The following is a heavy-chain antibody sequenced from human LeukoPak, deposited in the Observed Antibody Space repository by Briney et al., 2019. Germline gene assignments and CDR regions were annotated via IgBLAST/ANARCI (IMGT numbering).Heavy chain of an antibody. Sequence: GGSLRLSCAASGFAFSAYIMNWVRQAPGKGLEWVSSISGNSDYVYYADSLKGRFTISRDNAKNSVYLQMNSLRAEDTAVYYCARKPHYYGMDVWGQGTTVTVSS. CDR3: ARKPHYYGMDV. J-gene: IGHJ6*02. D-gene: IGHD1-14*01. CDR1: GFAFSAYI. V-gene: IGHV3-21*01. CDR2: ISGNSDYV.